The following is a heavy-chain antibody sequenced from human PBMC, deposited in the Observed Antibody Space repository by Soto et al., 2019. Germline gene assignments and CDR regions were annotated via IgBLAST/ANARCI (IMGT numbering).Heavy chain of an antibody. CDR2: ISGSGGST. CDR3: AKDVSVVVVAADAFDI. J-gene: IGHJ3*02. V-gene: IGHV3-23*01. Sequence: GGSLRLSCAASGFTFSSYAMSWVRQAPGKGLEWVSAISGSGGSTYYADSVKGRFTISRDNSKNTLYLQMNSLRAEDTAVYYCAKDVSVVVVAADAFDIWGQGTMVTVSS. CDR1: GFTFSSYA. D-gene: IGHD2-15*01.